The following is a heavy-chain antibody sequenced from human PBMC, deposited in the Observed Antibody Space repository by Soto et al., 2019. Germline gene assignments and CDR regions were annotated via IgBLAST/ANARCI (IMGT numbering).Heavy chain of an antibody. Sequence: QLQLQESGPGLVKPSETLSLTCTVSGGSISSSSYYWGWIRQPPGKGLEWIESIYYSGSTYYNPSLKSRVTISVDTSKNQFSLKLSSVTAADTAVYYCARQGIVLMVYANAFDYWGQGTLVTVSS. CDR2: IYYSGST. V-gene: IGHV4-39*01. CDR1: GGSISSSSYY. CDR3: ARQGIVLMVYANAFDY. D-gene: IGHD2-8*01. J-gene: IGHJ4*02.